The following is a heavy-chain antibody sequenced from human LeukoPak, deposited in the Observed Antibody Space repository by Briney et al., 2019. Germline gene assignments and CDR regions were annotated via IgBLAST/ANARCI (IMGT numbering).Heavy chain of an antibody. CDR2: IKQDGSEK. D-gene: IGHD3-22*01. CDR3: ARDQEPPHYYDSSGYPDY. J-gene: IGHJ4*02. Sequence: GGSLRLSCAASGFTFSSYWMSWVRQAPGKGLEWVANIKQDGSEKYYVDSVKGRFTISRDNAKNPLYLQMNSLRAEDTAVYYCARDQEPPHYYDSSGYPDYWGQGTLVTVSS. CDR1: GFTFSSYW. V-gene: IGHV3-7*01.